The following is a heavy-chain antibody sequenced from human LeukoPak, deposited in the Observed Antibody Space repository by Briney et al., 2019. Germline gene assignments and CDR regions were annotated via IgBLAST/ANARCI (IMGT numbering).Heavy chain of an antibody. J-gene: IGHJ4*02. Sequence: GESLKISCKGSGYSFTSYWIGWVRQMPGKGLEWMGIIYPGDSDTRYSPSFQGQVTISADKSISTAYLQWSSLKASDTAMYYCARLDSSGYYAILYFDYWGQETLVTVSS. CDR3: ARLDSSGYYAILYFDY. CDR1: GYSFTSYW. CDR2: IYPGDSDT. V-gene: IGHV5-51*01. D-gene: IGHD3-22*01.